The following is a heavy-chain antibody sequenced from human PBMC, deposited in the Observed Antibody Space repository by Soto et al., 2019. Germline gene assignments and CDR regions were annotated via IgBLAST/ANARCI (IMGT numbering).Heavy chain of an antibody. CDR1: GFTFSSYA. CDR3: ARDYYRFNSGYGFSMDV. J-gene: IGHJ6*02. CDR2: ISYDGSNK. D-gene: IGHD5-12*01. V-gene: IGHV3-30-3*01. Sequence: PGGSLRLSCAASGFTFSSYAMHWVRQAPGKGLEWVAVISYDGSNKYYAENVKGRFTISRDNSKNMLYLQMNSLRAEDTAVYYCARDYYRFNSGYGFSMDVWGQGTTVTVSS.